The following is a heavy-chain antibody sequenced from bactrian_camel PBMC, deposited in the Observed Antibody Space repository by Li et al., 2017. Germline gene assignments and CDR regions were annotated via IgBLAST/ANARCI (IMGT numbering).Heavy chain of an antibody. CDR2: IDDEGNT. CDR3: QSSVFG. D-gene: IGHD3*01. CDR1: GSTYSSKC. V-gene: IGHV3S53*01. Sequence: HVQLVDSGGGSVQPGGSLRLSCEMSGSTYSSKCIGWFRQAPGEEREGVAVIDDEGNTEYADSVKGRFTISQDKAKNTLYLQMNSLKPEDTAMYYCQSSVFGCGQGTQVTVS. J-gene: IGHJ4*01.